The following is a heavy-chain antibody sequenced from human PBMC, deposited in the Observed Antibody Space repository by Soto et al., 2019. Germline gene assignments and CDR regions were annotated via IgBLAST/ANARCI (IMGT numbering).Heavy chain of an antibody. Sequence: QVQLQQWGAGLLKPSETLSLTCAVYGGSFSGYYWSWIRQPPGKGLEWIGEINHSGSTNYNPSLKSRVTTSVDTSKNQLSLKLSSVTAADTAVYYCARRGSYRRRFDYWGQGTLFTVSS. CDR1: GGSFSGYY. J-gene: IGHJ4*02. CDR3: ARRGSYRRRFDY. V-gene: IGHV4-34*01. CDR2: INHSGST. D-gene: IGHD1-26*01.